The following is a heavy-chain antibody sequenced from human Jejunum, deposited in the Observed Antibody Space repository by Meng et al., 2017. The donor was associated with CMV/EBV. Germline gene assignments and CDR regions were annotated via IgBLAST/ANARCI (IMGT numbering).Heavy chain of an antibody. CDR2: MNPNNGNT. V-gene: IGHV1-8*01. J-gene: IGHJ6*02. D-gene: IGHD2-15*01. CDR3: ASHQQFCSGGSCYSLGYYYGMDV. Sequence: WVRQAPGQGLEWMGWMNPNNGNTGYAQKFQGRFTMAWNTSISTAYMELSSLRSEDTAIYYCASHQQFCSGGSCYSLGYYYGMDVWGQGTTVTVSS.